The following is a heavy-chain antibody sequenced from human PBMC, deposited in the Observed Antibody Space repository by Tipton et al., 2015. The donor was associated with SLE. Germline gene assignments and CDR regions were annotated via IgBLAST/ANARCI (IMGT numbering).Heavy chain of an antibody. CDR1: GGSISNYY. D-gene: IGHD2-15*01. V-gene: IGHV4-59*01. J-gene: IGHJ5*02. CDR3: ASAYCSGAGRQTLGPDWFDP. CDR2: IYYSGST. Sequence: TLSLTCTVSGGSISNYYWSWIRQPPGKGLEWIGYIYYSGSTNYNPSLRSRVTISVDTSKNQFSLKLSSVTAADAAVYYCASAYCSGAGRQTLGPDWFDPWGQGALVTVSS.